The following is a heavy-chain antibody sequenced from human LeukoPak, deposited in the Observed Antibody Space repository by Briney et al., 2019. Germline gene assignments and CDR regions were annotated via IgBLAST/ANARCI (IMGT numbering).Heavy chain of an antibody. J-gene: IGHJ5*02. CDR1: GFTFRRYD. CDR3: ARAAAVSGAFRDNWFDP. D-gene: IGHD6-13*01. V-gene: IGHV3-30*04. Sequence: GGSLRLSCVASGFTFRRYDMHWVRQAPGKGLEWVAVIANDGRNEIYADSVKGRFTISRDNSKSTLYLQMNSLRAEDTAVYYCARAAAVSGAFRDNWFDPWGQGTLVTVSS. CDR2: IANDGRNE.